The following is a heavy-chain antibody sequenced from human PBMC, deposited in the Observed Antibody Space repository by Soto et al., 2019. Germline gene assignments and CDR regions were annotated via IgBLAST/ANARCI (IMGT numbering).Heavy chain of an antibody. V-gene: IGHV1-2*02. D-gene: IGHD3-22*01. CDR3: ARLKSYYASRGSSDY. J-gene: IGHJ4*02. CDR1: GYTFTGYY. Sequence: XSVKVSCKASGYTFTGYYIYWLRQAPGQGLEWMGWINPNNGDTKYAQKFQGRVTMTRDSSISTAYLELSRLRSDDTAIYYCARLKSYYASRGSSDYWGQGTLVTVSS. CDR2: INPNNGDT.